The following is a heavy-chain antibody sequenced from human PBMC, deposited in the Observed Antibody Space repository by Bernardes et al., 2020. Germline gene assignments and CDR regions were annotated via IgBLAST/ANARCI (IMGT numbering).Heavy chain of an antibody. D-gene: IGHD3-3*01. CDR2: ISGSGGST. J-gene: IGHJ6*03. V-gene: IGHV3-23*01. CDR3: ASRRGRHDFWSGYTPILGSPRQARYYYYMDV. CDR1: GFIFSSYD. Sequence: GGSLRLSCAASGFIFSSYDMSWVRQAPGKGLEWVSAISGSGGSTYYADSMKGRFTISRDNSKNTLYLHMNSLRAEDTAIYYCASRRGRHDFWSGYTPILGSPRQARYYYYMDVWGKGTTVTVSS.